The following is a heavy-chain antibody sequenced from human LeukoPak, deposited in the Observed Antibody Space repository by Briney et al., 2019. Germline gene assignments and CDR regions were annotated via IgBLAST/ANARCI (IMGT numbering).Heavy chain of an antibody. D-gene: IGHD7-27*01. CDR1: GFTFDDYA. J-gene: IGHJ4*02. Sequence: PGGSLRLSCAASGFTFDDYAMHWVRQAPGKGLEWVSGISWNSGSIGYADSVKGRFTISRDNAKNSLYLQMNSLRAEDTALYYCAKDPNRSPGAFDYWGQGTLVTVSS. CDR3: AKDPNRSPGAFDY. V-gene: IGHV3-9*01. CDR2: ISWNSGSI.